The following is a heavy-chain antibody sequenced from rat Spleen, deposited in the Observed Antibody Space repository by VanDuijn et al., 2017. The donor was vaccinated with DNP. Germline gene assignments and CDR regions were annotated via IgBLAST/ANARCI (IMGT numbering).Heavy chain of an antibody. J-gene: IGHJ4*01. V-gene: IGHV3-1*01. D-gene: IGHD4-1*01. CDR1: DYSITSNY. CDR2: ISYSGST. CDR3: ARLGASTYAMDA. Sequence: EMQLQESGPGLVKPSQSLSLTCSVTDYSITSNYWGWIRKFPGNKMEYIGHISYSGSTNYNPSLRSRNSITRDTSKNQFFLQLNSVTTEDTATYYCARLGASTYAMDAWGQGTSVTVSS.